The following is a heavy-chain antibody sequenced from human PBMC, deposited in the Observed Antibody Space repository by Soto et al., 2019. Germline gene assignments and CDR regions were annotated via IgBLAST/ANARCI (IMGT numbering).Heavy chain of an antibody. CDR3: ARDMVGDIVLMMDYWFDP. CDR2: ISAYNGNT. J-gene: IGHJ5*02. Sequence: ASVKVSCKASGYTFTSYGISWVRQAPGQGLEWMGWISAYNGNTNYAQKLQGRVTMTTDTSTSTAYMELRSLRSDDTAAYYCARDMVGDIVLMMDYWFDPWGQGTLVTVSS. D-gene: IGHD2-8*01. CDR1: GYTFTSYG. V-gene: IGHV1-18*01.